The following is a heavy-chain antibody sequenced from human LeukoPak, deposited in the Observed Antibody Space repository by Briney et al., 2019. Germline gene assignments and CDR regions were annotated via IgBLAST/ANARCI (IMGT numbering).Heavy chain of an antibody. V-gene: IGHV4-34*01. CDR3: ARDSLGYCSGGSCYSWFDP. CDR2: INHSGST. D-gene: IGHD2-15*01. Sequence: PSETLSLTCAVYGGSFSGYYWSWIRQPPGKGLEWIGEINHSGSTNYNPSLKSRVTISVDTSKNQFSLKLSSVTAADTAVYYCARDSLGYCSGGSCYSWFDPWGQGTLVTVSS. CDR1: GGSFSGYY. J-gene: IGHJ5*02.